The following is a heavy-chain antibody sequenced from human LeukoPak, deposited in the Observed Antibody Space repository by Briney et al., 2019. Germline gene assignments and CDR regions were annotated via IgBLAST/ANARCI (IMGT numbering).Heavy chain of an antibody. CDR2: ISSGDSTI. CDR1: GFAFSLYG. V-gene: IGHV3-48*01. J-gene: IGHJ2*01. CDR3: ARDGYCSGGSCLPYWYFDL. Sequence: GGSLRLSCAASGFAFSLYGMNWVRQAPGKGLEWLSYISSGDSTIYYADSVKGRFTISRDKAKNSLYLQMNSLRAEDTAVYYCARDGYCSGGSCLPYWYFDLWGRGTLVTVSS. D-gene: IGHD2-15*01.